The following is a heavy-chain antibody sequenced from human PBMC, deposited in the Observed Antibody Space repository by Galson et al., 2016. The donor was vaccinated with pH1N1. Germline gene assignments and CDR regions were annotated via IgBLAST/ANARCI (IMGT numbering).Heavy chain of an antibody. CDR3: ARSPADPGYSYYYMDV. V-gene: IGHV5-51*03. D-gene: IGHD2-21*01. Sequence: QSGAEVKKPGESLKISCKGSGSSFTSYWIGWVRQMPGKGLEWMGIIFPGDSDTRYSPSFQGQVTIPADKSISTAYLQWNSLRASDTAMYYCARSPADPGYSYYYMDVWGKGTTVSVSS. CDR2: IFPGDSDT. J-gene: IGHJ6*03. CDR1: GSSFTSYW.